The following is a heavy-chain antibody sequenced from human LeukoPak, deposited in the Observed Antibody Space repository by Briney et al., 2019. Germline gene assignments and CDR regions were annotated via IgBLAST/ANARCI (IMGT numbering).Heavy chain of an antibody. Sequence: GGSLRLSCAASGFTFSSYAMSWVRQAPGKGLEWVSAISGSGGSTYYADSVKGRFTISRDNSKNTLYLQMNSLRAEDTAVYYCAKGGIDHYDILTGYSDYWGRGTLVTVSS. CDR2: ISGSGGST. CDR1: GFTFSSYA. J-gene: IGHJ4*02. CDR3: AKGGIDHYDILTGYSDY. V-gene: IGHV3-23*01. D-gene: IGHD3-9*01.